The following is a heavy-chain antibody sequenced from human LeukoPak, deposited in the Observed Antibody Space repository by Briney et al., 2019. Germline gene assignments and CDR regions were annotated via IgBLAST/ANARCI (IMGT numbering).Heavy chain of an antibody. J-gene: IGHJ4*02. Sequence: GGSLRLSCAASGFTFSSYAMHWVRQAPGKGLEWVAVISYDGSNKYYADSVKGRFTISRDNSKNTLYLQMNSLRAEDTAVYYCARSYVRGWYEVGDIDYWGQGTLVTVSS. CDR2: ISYDGSNK. CDR1: GFTFSSYA. CDR3: ARSYVRGWYEVGDIDY. D-gene: IGHD6-19*01. V-gene: IGHV3-30-3*01.